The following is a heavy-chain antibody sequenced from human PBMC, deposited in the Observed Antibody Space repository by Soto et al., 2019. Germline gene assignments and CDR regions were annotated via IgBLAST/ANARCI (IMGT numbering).Heavy chain of an antibody. CDR3: AKGDCSSTSCTIDY. CDR1: GFTFDTYA. J-gene: IGHJ4*02. Sequence: GGSLRLSCAASGFTFDTYAMSWVRQAPEKGLEWVSVISGGGGRTFHADAVKGRFTISRDNSESTLYLQMNSLRAEDTAVYYCAKGDCSSTSCTIDYWGQGTLVTVSS. V-gene: IGHV3-23*01. D-gene: IGHD2-2*01. CDR2: ISGGGGRT.